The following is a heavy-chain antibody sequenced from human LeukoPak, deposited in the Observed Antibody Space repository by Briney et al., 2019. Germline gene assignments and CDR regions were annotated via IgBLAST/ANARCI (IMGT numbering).Heavy chain of an antibody. CDR1: GGSISSYY. D-gene: IGHD3-22*01. V-gene: IGHV4-59*01. Sequence: SETLSLTCTVSGGSISSYYWSCIRQPPGKGREWIGYNHYTGRTYYNPSLKSRVTISIDPSKNQFSLKLTSVTAADTDLYYWASPMIGGGLRAFDIWGQGTMVTASS. CDR3: ASPMIGGGLRAFDI. CDR2: NHYTGRT. J-gene: IGHJ3*02.